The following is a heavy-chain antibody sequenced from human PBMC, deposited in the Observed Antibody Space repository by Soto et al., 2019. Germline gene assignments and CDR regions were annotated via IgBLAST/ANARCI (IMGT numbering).Heavy chain of an antibody. J-gene: IGHJ6*02. CDR2: IYYSGST. D-gene: IGHD2-15*01. Sequence: SETLSLTCTVSGGSISSGGYYWSWIRQHPGKGLEWIGYIYYSGSTYYNPSLKSRVTISVDTSKNQFSLKLSSVTAADTAVYYCARDSYSRPIGYYYGMDVWGQGTTVTVSS. CDR3: ARDSYSRPIGYYYGMDV. CDR1: GGSISSGGYY. V-gene: IGHV4-31*03.